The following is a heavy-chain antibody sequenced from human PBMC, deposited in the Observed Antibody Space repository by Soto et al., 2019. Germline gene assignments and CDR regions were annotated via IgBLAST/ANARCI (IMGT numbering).Heavy chain of an antibody. CDR3: ARHGAGADEYYYGMDV. J-gene: IGHJ6*02. CDR1: GVSISSTRDY. Sequence: SETLSLTCIVSGVSISSTRDYWGWIRQTPGKGLEWIGSIYYNGNTYYNPSLKSRVTISLDTSKNRFSLKLSSVIAADTSVYYCARHGAGADEYYYGMDVWGQGTAVTVS. V-gene: IGHV4-39*01. CDR2: IYYNGNT. D-gene: IGHD6-13*01.